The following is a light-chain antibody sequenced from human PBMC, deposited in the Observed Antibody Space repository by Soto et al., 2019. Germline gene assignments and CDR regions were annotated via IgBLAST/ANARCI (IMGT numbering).Light chain of an antibody. CDR3: SSYAGSNNLI. Sequence: QSVLTQPPSASGSPGQSVTISCTGTSSDLGDYDYVSWYQQHPGKAPKLMIYEVNKRPSGVPDRFSGSKSGNTASLTVTGLQAEDEAEYYCSSYAGSNNLIFGGGTKVTV. J-gene: IGLJ2*01. V-gene: IGLV2-8*01. CDR2: EVN. CDR1: SSDLGDYDY.